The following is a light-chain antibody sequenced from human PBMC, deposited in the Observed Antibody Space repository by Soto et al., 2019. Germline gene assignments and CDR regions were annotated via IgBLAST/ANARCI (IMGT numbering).Light chain of an antibody. Sequence: EIVLTQSPGTLSLSPGERATLSCRASQSVSSSYLAWYQQKPGQAPRPLIYGASSRATGIPDRFSGSGSGTDFTLTISRLEPEDFAVYYCQQYCSSPLFTFGPGTKVDIK. J-gene: IGKJ3*01. CDR1: QSVSSSY. CDR2: GAS. CDR3: QQYCSSPLFT. V-gene: IGKV3-20*01.